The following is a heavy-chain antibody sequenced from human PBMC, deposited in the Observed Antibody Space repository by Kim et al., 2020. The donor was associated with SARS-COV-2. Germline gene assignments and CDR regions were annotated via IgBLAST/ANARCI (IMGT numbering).Heavy chain of an antibody. Sequence: SVKVSCKASGGTFSSYAISWVRQAPGQGLEWMGGIIPIFGTANYAQKFQGRVTITADESTSTAYMELSSLRSEDTAVYYCARDRGAYCGGDCYTLGAFDIWGQGTMVTVSS. CDR2: IIPIFGTA. CDR1: GGTFSSYA. J-gene: IGHJ3*02. CDR3: ARDRGAYCGGDCYTLGAFDI. D-gene: IGHD2-21*02. V-gene: IGHV1-69*13.